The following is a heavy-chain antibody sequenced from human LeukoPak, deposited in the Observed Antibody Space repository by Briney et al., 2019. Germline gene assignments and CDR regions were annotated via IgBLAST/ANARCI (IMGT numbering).Heavy chain of an antibody. D-gene: IGHD6-19*01. CDR1: GDSISYFY. V-gene: IGHV4-4*07. Sequence: SETLSLTCSVSGDSISYFYWSWIRQAAGKGLEWIGRISSSGSTDYNASLKSRVTMSVDTSKNQLSLKVISVTAADTAVYYCARVGGWYYFDCWGQGTLVTVCS. CDR3: ARVGGWYYFDC. J-gene: IGHJ4*02. CDR2: ISSSGST.